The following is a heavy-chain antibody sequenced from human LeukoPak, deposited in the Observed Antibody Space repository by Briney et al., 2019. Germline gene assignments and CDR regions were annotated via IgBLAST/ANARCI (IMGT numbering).Heavy chain of an antibody. CDR1: GYTFTSYG. Sequence: ASVKVSCKASGYTFTSYGISWVRQAPGQGLEWMGWISAYNGNTNYAQKLQGRVTMTTDTSTSTAYMELRSLRSDDTAVYYCAREGYSSSWYTPPFDYWGQGTLVTVSS. CDR3: AREGYSSSWYTPPFDY. D-gene: IGHD6-13*01. J-gene: IGHJ4*02. V-gene: IGHV1-18*01. CDR2: ISAYNGNT.